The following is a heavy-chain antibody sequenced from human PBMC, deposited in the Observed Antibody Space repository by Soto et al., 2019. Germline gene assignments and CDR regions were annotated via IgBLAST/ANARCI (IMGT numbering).Heavy chain of an antibody. CDR3: ARDSILLSGRWFDP. CDR1: GGSISSGDYY. CDR2: IYYSGST. J-gene: IGHJ5*02. D-gene: IGHD2-21*01. Sequence: TLSLTCTVSGGSISSGDYYWSWIRQPPGKGLEWIGYIYYSGSTYYNPSLKSRVTISVDTSKNQFSLNLSSVTAADTAVYYCARDSILLSGRWFDPWGQGTLVTVSS. V-gene: IGHV4-30-4*01.